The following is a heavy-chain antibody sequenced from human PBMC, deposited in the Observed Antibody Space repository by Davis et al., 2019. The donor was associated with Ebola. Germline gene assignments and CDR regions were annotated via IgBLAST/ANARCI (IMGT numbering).Heavy chain of an antibody. CDR2: IKQDGSEK. V-gene: IGHV3-7*03. CDR1: GFTFSSYW. D-gene: IGHD5-12*01. CDR3: ARTGLPLVATYYFDY. Sequence: GESLKISCAASGFTFSSYWMSWVRQAPGKGLEWVANIKQDGSEKYYVDSVKGRFTISRDNAKNSLYLQMNSLRAEDTAVYYCARTGLPLVATYYFDYWGQGTLVTVSS. J-gene: IGHJ4*02.